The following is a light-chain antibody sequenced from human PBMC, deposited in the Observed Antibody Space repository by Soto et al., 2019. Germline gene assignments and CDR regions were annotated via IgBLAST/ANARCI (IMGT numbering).Light chain of an antibody. CDR3: QSHDSSLSAYV. CDR2: GNS. J-gene: IGLJ1*01. V-gene: IGLV1-40*01. Sequence: QSVLTQPPSVSGAPGQRVTISCTGSSSNIGAGYDVHWYQQPPGTAPKLLIYGNSNRPSGVPDRFSGSKSGTSASLAITGLQAEDEADFYCQSHDSSLSAYVFGTGTKVTVL. CDR1: SSNIGAGYD.